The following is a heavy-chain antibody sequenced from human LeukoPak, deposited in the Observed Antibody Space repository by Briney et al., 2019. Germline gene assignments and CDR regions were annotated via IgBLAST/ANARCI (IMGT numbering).Heavy chain of an antibody. J-gene: IGHJ4*02. Sequence: PSETLSLTCTVSGGSISSSSYYWGWIRQPPGKGLEWIGSIYYSGSTYYNPSLKSRVTISVDTSKNQFSLKLSSVTAADTAVYYCARGQDLAYWGQGTLVTVSS. CDR1: GGSISSSSYY. CDR3: ARGQDLAY. V-gene: IGHV4-39*01. CDR2: IYYSGST.